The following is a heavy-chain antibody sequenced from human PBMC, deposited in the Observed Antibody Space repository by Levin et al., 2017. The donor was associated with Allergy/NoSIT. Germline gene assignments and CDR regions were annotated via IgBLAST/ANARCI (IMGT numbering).Heavy chain of an antibody. CDR1: GDSLNNYF. CDR3: ARGDYGDYGWFDS. V-gene: IGHV4-59*12. CDR2: TYSSGGT. D-gene: IGHD4-17*01. Sequence: GSLRLSCTVSGDSLNNYFWSWIRQPPGKGLEWIGYTYSSGGTNCNPPLKSRVTMSVDMTKNHFSLRLRSVTAADTAVYYCARGDYGDYGWFDSWGQGTLVTVSS. J-gene: IGHJ5*01.